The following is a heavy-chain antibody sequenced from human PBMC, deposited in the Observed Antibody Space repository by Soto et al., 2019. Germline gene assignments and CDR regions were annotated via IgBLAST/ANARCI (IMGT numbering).Heavy chain of an antibody. J-gene: IGHJ6*02. CDR3: ARDAVDFWSGLHYYYGMDV. V-gene: IGHV3-21*01. Sequence: EVQLVESGGGLVKPGGSLRLSCAASGFTFSSYSMNWVRQAPGKGLEWVSSISSSSSYIYYADSVKGRFTISRDNAKNSLYLQMNSLRAEDTAVYYCARDAVDFWSGLHYYYGMDVWGQGTTVTVSS. CDR2: ISSSSSYI. D-gene: IGHD3-3*01. CDR1: GFTFSSYS.